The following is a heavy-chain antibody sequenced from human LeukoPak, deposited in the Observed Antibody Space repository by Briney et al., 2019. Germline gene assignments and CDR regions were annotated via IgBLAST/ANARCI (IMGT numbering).Heavy chain of an antibody. D-gene: IGHD1-26*01. CDR3: ATHSGNYYLGALDV. CDR1: GYTLTELS. V-gene: IGHV1-24*01. Sequence: ASVKVSCKVSGYTLTELSVHWVRQAPGKGLEWMGGFDPEDGETIYTQKFQGRVTMTEDTSTDTTYMELSSLRSEDTAVYYCATHSGNYYLGALDVWGQGPMVTVSS. J-gene: IGHJ3*01. CDR2: FDPEDGET.